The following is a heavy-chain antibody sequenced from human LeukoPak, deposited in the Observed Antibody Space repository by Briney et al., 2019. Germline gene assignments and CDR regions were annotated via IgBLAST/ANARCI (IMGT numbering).Heavy chain of an antibody. CDR1: GFTFSTYA. Sequence: PGRSLRLSCAVSGFTFSTYAMSWVRQAPGKGLEWGSTIRGSGGNTYFADSVNCRFTISRHNSKNTLYLQMNSLRAEDTAVYYCAKAWGDFGYYYYVMDVWGQGTTVTVSS. D-gene: IGHD3-3*01. J-gene: IGHJ6*02. CDR3: AKAWGDFGYYYYVMDV. CDR2: IRGSGGNT. V-gene: IGHV3-23*01.